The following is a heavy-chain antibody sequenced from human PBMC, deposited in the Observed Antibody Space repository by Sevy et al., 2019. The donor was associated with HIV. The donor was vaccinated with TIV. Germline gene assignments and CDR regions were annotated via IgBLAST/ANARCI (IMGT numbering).Heavy chain of an antibody. J-gene: IGHJ4*02. D-gene: IGHD1-26*01. CDR1: GFTFNSYA. CDR2: ISGSGGST. CDR3: AKVQSGCYVY. Sequence: GGSLRLSCAASGFTFNSYAMSWVRQAPGKGLEWVSAISGSGGSTYYADSVKGRFTISRDNSKNTLYLKMNSLRAEDKAVYYCAKVQSGCYVYWGQGTLVTVSS. V-gene: IGHV3-23*01.